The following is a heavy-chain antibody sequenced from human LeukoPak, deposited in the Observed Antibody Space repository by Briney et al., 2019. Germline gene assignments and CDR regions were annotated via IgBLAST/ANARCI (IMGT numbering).Heavy chain of an antibody. CDR1: GGSISSSSSS. Sequence: SGTLSLTCTVSGGSISSSSSSWGWLRQPPGKGLEWIGSIYYSGSTYYNPSLKSRVTISVDTSKNQFSLKLSFVTAADTALYYCACVFSSVWYRAPSSGDEWGEGTLVTVSS. CDR3: ACVFSSVWYRAPSSGDE. V-gene: IGHV4-39*01. CDR2: IYYSGST. J-gene: IGHJ4*02. D-gene: IGHD6-19*01.